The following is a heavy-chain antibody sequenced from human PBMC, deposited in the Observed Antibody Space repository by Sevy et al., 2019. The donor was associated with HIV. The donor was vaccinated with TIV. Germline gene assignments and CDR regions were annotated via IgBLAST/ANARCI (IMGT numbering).Heavy chain of an antibody. D-gene: IGHD1-1*01. CDR3: ARGLKNGWSDP. V-gene: IGHV3-21*01. CDR2: ISSGSSYI. Sequence: GGSLRLSCAASGFSFNTYTMDWVRQAPGKGLEWISSISSGSSYIFYADSVKGRFTISRDNAKNSLFLQMNSLRVEDTAVYYCARGLKNGWSDPWGQGTLVTVSS. CDR1: GFSFNTYT. J-gene: IGHJ5*02.